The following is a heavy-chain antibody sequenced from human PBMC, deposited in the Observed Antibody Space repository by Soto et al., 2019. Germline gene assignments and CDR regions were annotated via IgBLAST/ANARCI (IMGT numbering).Heavy chain of an antibody. CDR2: IYYSGST. CDR3: ARQGAGTTFFLIGYMDV. CDR1: GGSISSSSYY. V-gene: IGHV4-39*01. Sequence: SETLSLTCTVSGGSISSSSYYWGWIRQPPGKGLEWIGSIYYSGSTYYNPSLKSRVTISVDTSKNQFSLKLSSVTAADTAVYYCARQGAGTTFFLIGYMDVWGKGTTVTVSS. J-gene: IGHJ6*03. D-gene: IGHD1-7*01.